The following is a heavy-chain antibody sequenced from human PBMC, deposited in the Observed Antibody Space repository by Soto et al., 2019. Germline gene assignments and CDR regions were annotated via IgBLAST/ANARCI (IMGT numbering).Heavy chain of an antibody. CDR3: ARWDDYGASDQYHFDQ. D-gene: IGHD4-17*01. J-gene: IGHJ4*02. V-gene: IGHV1-18*01. Sequence: QVQLVQSGPEVQKPGASLKVSCKASGYTFTASGISWVRQAPGQGLEWMGWTSIYNGHTEYSPKFLGRFVMTTDTSADTAYLELKSLRPDDAALYYCARWDDYGASDQYHFDQWGQGTLVTVSS. CDR1: GYTFTASG. CDR2: TSIYNGHT.